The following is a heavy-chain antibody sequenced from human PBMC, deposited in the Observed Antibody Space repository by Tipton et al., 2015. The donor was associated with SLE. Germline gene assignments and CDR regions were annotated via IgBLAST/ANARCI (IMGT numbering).Heavy chain of an antibody. J-gene: IGHJ3*02. CDR2: IYHRGST. Sequence: LSLTCTVSGYFISGGYFWGWIRQPPGKGLEWIGSIYHRGSTYYNPSPTRRVTIAIDTSKNQISLKLTSVTAADTAVHYCARMGLYARDAFDIWGQGTTVTVSS. V-gene: IGHV4-38-2*02. D-gene: IGHD3-16*01. CDR1: GYFISGGYF. CDR3: ARMGLYARDAFDI.